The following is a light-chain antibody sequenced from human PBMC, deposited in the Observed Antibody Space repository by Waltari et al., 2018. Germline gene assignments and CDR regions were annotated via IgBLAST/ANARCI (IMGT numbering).Light chain of an antibody. Sequence: SYALTQPPSVSVAPGTTARITCGGDNIGSYSVHWYQQKPGQAPVLVIFYDSDRPSGIPERFAGPNSGNTATLTISSVEAGDEAKYYCRVWHPDMDPGVFGPGTEVSV. CDR2: YDS. CDR1: NIGSYS. CDR3: RVWHPDMDPGV. J-gene: IGLJ1*01. V-gene: IGLV3-21*04.